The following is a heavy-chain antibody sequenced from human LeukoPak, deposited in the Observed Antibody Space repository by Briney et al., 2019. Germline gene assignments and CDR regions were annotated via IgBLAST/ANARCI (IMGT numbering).Heavy chain of an antibody. V-gene: IGHV1-2*02. J-gene: IGHJ4*02. D-gene: IGHD3-22*01. CDR3: AGGSGDYSPDY. CDR1: GYTFTSYY. Sequence: ASVKVSCKASGYTFTSYYMHWVRQAPGQGLEWMGWTSPNSGDTNYAQKFQGRVTLTRDTSISTAYMELSRLRSDDTAVYYCAGGSGDYSPDYWGQGTLVTVSS. CDR2: TSPNSGDT.